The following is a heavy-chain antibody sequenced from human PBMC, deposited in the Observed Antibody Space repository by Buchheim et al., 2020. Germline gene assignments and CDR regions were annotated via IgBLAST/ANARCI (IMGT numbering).Heavy chain of an antibody. Sequence: QVQLQQWGAGLLKPSETLSLTCAVYGGSFSGYYWSWIRQPPGKGLEWIGEINHSGSTNYNPSLKSRVTISVDTSKNQFSLKLSSVTAADTAVYYCARAFGITIFGVVISSWYFDLWGRGTL. D-gene: IGHD3-3*01. CDR2: INHSGST. CDR1: GGSFSGYY. J-gene: IGHJ2*01. CDR3: ARAFGITIFGVVISSWYFDL. V-gene: IGHV4-34*01.